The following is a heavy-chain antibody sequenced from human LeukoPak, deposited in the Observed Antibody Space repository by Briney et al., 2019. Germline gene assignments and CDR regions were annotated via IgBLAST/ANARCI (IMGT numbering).Heavy chain of an antibody. CDR1: GYTFTSYY. CDR2: MNPSGGST. CDR3: AGGISITMVRGVIDY. D-gene: IGHD3-10*01. Sequence: APVKVSCKAFGYTFTSYYMHWVRQAPGQGLEWMGIMNPSGGSTSYAQKFQDRVSMTRDTSTSTVYMELSSLRSEDTAVYHCAGGISITMVRGVIDYWGQGTLVTVS. V-gene: IGHV1-46*01. J-gene: IGHJ4*02.